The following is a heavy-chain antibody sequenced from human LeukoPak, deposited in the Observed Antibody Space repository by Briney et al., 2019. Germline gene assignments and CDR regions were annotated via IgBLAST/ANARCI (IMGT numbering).Heavy chain of an antibody. CDR3: ATGGVAARLGH. CDR2: INHSGSI. CDR1: GGSLSGDY. V-gene: IGHV4-34*01. Sequence: SETLSLTCAVYGGSLSGDYLSWIRQPPGKGLEWIGEINHSGSISYNPSLKSRVTISVDTSKNQFSLKVTSVTAADTGVYYFATGGVAARLGHWGQGTLVTVPS. J-gene: IGHJ5*02. D-gene: IGHD6-6*01.